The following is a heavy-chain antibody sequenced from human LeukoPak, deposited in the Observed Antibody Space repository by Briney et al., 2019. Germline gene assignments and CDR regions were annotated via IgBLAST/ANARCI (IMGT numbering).Heavy chain of an antibody. J-gene: IGHJ3*02. CDR1: GGSFSGYY. CDR2: INHSGST. D-gene: IGHD6-13*01. Sequence: NPSETLSLTCAVYGGSFSGYYWSWIRQPPGKGLEWIGEINHSGSTNYNPSLKSRVTISVDTSKNQFSLKLSSVTAADTAVYYCARHQTRRQLGNDAFDIWGQGTMVTVSS. V-gene: IGHV4-34*01. CDR3: ARHQTRRQLGNDAFDI.